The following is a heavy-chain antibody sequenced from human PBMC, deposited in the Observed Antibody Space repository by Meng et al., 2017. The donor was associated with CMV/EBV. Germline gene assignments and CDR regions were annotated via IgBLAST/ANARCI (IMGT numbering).Heavy chain of an antibody. J-gene: IGHJ4*02. V-gene: IGHV4-34*01. CDR2: IYHSGST. CDR3: ARGAYDFWSGKDDY. Sequence: GSLRLSCAVSGGSFSGYYWSWIRQPPGKGLEWIGEIYHSGSTNYNPSLMSRVTISVDTSKNQFSLKLSSVTAAATAVYYCARGAYDFWSGKDDYWGQGTLVTVSS. CDR1: GGSFSGYY. D-gene: IGHD3-3*01.